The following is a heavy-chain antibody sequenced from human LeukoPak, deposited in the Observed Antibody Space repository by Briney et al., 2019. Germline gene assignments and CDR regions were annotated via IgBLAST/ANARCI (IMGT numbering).Heavy chain of an antibody. CDR2: IYNSGST. J-gene: IGHJ4*02. CDR1: GGSITGFY. D-gene: IGHD3-3*01. CDR3: ARGAGFFHTLNYFDC. V-gene: IGHV4-59*01. Sequence: PSETLSLTCTVSGGSITGFYWSWIRQPPGKGLEWIGYIYNSGSTNYNPSLKSRVTISVDTSKNQFSLKMRSVIAADTAVYYCARGAGFFHTLNYFDCWGQGTLVTVSS.